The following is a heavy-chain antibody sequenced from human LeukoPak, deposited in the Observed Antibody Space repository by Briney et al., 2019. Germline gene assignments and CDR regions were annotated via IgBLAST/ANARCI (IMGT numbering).Heavy chain of an antibody. CDR1: GYSITSTYW. D-gene: IGHD3-22*01. J-gene: IGHJ4*02. CDR3: ARVGGDDSTGHYSVDY. V-gene: IGHV4-38-2*01. Sequence: SETLSLTCAVSGYSITSTYWWGGIRQTPGRGLEWIGSLHHSGSTSYSPSLKSRVTISVDTSKNQFSLRLSSVTAADTAVYYCARVGGDDSTGHYSVDYWGQGTLVTVSS. CDR2: LHHSGST.